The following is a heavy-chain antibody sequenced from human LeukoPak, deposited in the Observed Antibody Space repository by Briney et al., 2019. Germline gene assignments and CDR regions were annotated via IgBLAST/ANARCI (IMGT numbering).Heavy chain of an antibody. CDR1: GFTFDDYA. Sequence: PGGSLRLSCAASGFTFDDYAMNWVRQAPGKGLEWVSLISWDGGSTYYADSVKGRFAISRDNSKNSLYLQMNSLRAEDTALYYCAKDMPSAAAGTDYYGMDVWGKGTTVTVSS. D-gene: IGHD6-13*01. CDR3: AKDMPSAAAGTDYYGMDV. J-gene: IGHJ6*04. CDR2: ISWDGGST. V-gene: IGHV3-43D*04.